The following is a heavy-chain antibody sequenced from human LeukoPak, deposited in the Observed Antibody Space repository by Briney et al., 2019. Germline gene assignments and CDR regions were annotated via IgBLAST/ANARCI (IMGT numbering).Heavy chain of an antibody. CDR1: GGSISSYY. CDR3: ARVMDFWSGTNWFDP. Sequence: RASETPSLTCTVSGGSISSYYWSWIRQPPGKGLEWIGYIYYSGSTNYNPSLKSRVTISVDTSKNQFSLKLSSVTAADTAVYYCARVMDFWSGTNWFDPWGQGTLVTVSS. D-gene: IGHD3-3*01. J-gene: IGHJ5*02. CDR2: IYYSGST. V-gene: IGHV4-59*01.